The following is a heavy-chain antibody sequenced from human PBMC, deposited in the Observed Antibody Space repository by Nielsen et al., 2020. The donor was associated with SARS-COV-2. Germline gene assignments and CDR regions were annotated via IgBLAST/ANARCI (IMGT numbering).Heavy chain of an antibody. J-gene: IGHJ4*02. CDR3: ARECSGGSCYSAY. CDR1: GFTFSSYA. Sequence: GESLKISCAASGFTFSSYAMSWVRQAPGKGLEWVSVIYSGGSSTYYADSVKGRFTISRDNSKNTLYLQMNSLRAEDTAVYYCARECSGGSCYSAYWGQGTLVTVSS. CDR2: IYSGGSST. D-gene: IGHD2-15*01. V-gene: IGHV3-23*03.